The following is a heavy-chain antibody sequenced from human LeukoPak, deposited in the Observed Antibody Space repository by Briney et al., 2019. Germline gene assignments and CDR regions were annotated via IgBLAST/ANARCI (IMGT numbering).Heavy chain of an antibody. J-gene: IGHJ3*02. Sequence: PGESLTLSCVASEKNLQSGFVFTKAWMNWVRQAPGKGLEWVGHIRSKTAGGSDNYGAPAEDRFTISRDDSKNTLYLQMSRLKSEHTAEYFCTTSEEEEGAFDILGQGTMVTVSS. CDR2: IRSKTAGGSD. V-gene: IGHV3-15*05. CDR3: TTSEEEEGAFDI. CDR1: EKNLQSGFVFTKAW.